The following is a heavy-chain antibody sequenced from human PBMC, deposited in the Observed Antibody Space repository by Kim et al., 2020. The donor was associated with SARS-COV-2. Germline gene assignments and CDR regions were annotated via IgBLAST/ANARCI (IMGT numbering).Heavy chain of an antibody. CDR2: ISGSGGST. V-gene: IGHV3-23*01. J-gene: IGHJ6*02. D-gene: IGHD1-26*01. CDR1: GFTFSSYA. CDR3: AKIPIRIVGVPQGMDV. Sequence: GSLRLSCAASGFTFSSYAMSWVRQAPGKGLEWVSAISGSGGSTYYADSVKGRFTISRDNSKNTLYLQMNSLRAEDTAVYYCAKIPIRIVGVPQGMDVWGQGTTVTVSS.